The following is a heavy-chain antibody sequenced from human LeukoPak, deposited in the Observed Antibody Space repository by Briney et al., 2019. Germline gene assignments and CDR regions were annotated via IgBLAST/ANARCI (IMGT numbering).Heavy chain of an antibody. V-gene: IGHV3-23*01. J-gene: IGHJ4*02. CDR1: GFTFNIYA. Sequence: RGSLRLSCAASGFTFNIYAVNWVRQTPGKGLEWVSPISGRGDTTYYTASVKGRFSISRDNSKNTLYLQMDGLRAEDKAVYYCARERFPLYSGSYRYWGQGTLVTVSS. CDR2: ISGRGDTT. D-gene: IGHD1-26*01. CDR3: ARERFPLYSGSYRY.